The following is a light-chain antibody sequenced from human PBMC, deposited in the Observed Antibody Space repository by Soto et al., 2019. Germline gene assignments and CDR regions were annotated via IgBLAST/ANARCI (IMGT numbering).Light chain of an antibody. CDR1: QGFSSF. CDR3: QQLQRTPFT. J-gene: IGKJ3*01. Sequence: QLTQSPSTLSASVGDRVTITCRASQGFSSFLAWHQQNPGKAPKFLIYVASTLESGVPSRFSGSGSGTDFTLTIRSLQPEDFATYHCQQLQRTPFTFGPGTTVDV. V-gene: IGKV1-9*01. CDR2: VAS.